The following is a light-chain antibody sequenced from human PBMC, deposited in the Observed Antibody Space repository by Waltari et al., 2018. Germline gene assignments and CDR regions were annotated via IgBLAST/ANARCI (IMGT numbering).Light chain of an antibody. CDR2: EGN. CDR3: SSNAGRGIV. V-gene: IGLV2-23*01. J-gene: IGLJ2*01. CDR1: SSDAGSYDL. Sequence: QSALTQPASVSGSPGQSITVSCTGASSDAGSYDLVCWYQQHPGKAPKPISYEGNKRPSGVSKRFSGFKSGNPASLTISGLQAEDEAEYYCSSNAGRGIVFGGGTKLTVL.